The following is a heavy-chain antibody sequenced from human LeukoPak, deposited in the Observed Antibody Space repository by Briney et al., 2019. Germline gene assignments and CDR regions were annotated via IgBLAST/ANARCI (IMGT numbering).Heavy chain of an antibody. V-gene: IGHV3-30*02. CDR1: GFTFSSYG. J-gene: IGHJ4*02. Sequence: PGGSLRLSCAASGFTFSSYGMHWVRQAPGKGLEWVAFIRYDGSNKFYADSMKGRFTISRDNSKNTVYLQMNSLTAEDTAVYYCAKYGRSTWFYLDSWGQGTLVTVSS. D-gene: IGHD6-13*01. CDR2: IRYDGSNK. CDR3: AKYGRSTWFYLDS.